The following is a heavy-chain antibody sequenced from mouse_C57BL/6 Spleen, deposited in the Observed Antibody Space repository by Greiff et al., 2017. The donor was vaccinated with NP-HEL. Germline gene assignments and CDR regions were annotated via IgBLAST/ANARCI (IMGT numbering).Heavy chain of an antibody. D-gene: IGHD1-1*01. Sequence: DVMLVESGGDLVKPGGSLKLSCAASGFTFSSYGMSWVRQTPDKRLEWVATISSGGSYTYYPDSVKGRFTISRDNAKNTLYLQMSSLKSEDTAMYYCARQGITTVVRVFDYWGQGTTLTVSS. V-gene: IGHV5-6*02. CDR2: ISSGGSYT. J-gene: IGHJ2*01. CDR1: GFTFSSYG. CDR3: ARQGITTVVRVFDY.